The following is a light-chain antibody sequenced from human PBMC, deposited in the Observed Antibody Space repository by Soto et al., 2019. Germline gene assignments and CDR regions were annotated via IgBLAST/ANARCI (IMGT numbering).Light chain of an antibody. V-gene: IGLV2-14*01. CDR3: SSYTSSCTYVV. CDR2: DVS. J-gene: IGLJ2*01. Sequence: QSALTQPASVSESPGQSITISCTGTSSDAGGYNSVSWYQQHPGKAPKLMIYDVSNRPSGVSNRFSGSKSGNTASLTISGLQAEDEADYYCSSYTSSCTYVVFGGGTKVTVL. CDR1: SSDAGGYNS.